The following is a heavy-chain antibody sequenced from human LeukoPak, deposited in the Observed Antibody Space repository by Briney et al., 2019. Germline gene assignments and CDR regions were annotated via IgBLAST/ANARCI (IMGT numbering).Heavy chain of an antibody. Sequence: ASVKVSCKAYGYTFMSHGISWVRQAPGQGLEWMGWISGSSCNTNYAQRLQGRVTMTTDTSTTTAYMELRSLRSDDTAVYYCARATGTWGHDGFDIWGQGTMVTVSS. J-gene: IGHJ3*02. CDR2: ISGSSCNT. CDR3: ARATGTWGHDGFDI. CDR1: GYTFMSHG. D-gene: IGHD3-16*01. V-gene: IGHV1-18*01.